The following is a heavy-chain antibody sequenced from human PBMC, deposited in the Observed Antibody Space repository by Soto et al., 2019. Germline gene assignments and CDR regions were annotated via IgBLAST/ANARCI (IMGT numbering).Heavy chain of an antibody. CDR2: IYYSGST. CDR1: GCSISSSSYY. D-gene: IGHD3-3*01. Sequence: PSETLSLTCTVSGCSISSSSYYWGWIRQPPGKGLEWIGSIYYSGSTYYNPSLKSRVTISVDTSKNQFSLKLSSVTAADTAVYYCASTGRHYDFWSGSTYGMDVWGQGTTVTVSS. V-gene: IGHV4-39*01. CDR3: ASTGRHYDFWSGSTYGMDV. J-gene: IGHJ6*02.